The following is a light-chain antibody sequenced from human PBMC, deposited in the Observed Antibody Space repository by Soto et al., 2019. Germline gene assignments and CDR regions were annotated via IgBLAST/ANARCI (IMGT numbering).Light chain of an antibody. CDR2: DLT. V-gene: IGLV2-14*03. CDR1: SSDIGAYNY. CDR3: SSYTTSRIRM. J-gene: IGLJ3*02. Sequence: QSVLTQPASVSGSPGQSITISCTGSSSDIGAYNYVSWYQQHPGKAPKLLIYDLTNRPSGGSNRFSASKSGSTASLTISGLQAEDEADYYCSSYTTSRIRMFGGGTRLTAL.